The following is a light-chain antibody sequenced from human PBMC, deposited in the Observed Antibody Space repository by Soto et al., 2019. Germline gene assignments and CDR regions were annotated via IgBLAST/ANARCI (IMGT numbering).Light chain of an antibody. CDR3: QQYGSSPLT. J-gene: IGKJ4*01. Sequence: VLAQSAGTMSWSPGERAALSCRASQSVSSSYLAWYQQKPGQAPRLLIYGASNRATGIPDRFSGSGSGTDFTLTISRLEPEDFAVYYCQQYGSSPLTFGGGTKVDIK. V-gene: IGKV3-20*01. CDR1: QSVSSSY. CDR2: GAS.